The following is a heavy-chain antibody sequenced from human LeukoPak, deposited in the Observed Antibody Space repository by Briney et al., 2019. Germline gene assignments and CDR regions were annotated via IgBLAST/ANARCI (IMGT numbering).Heavy chain of an antibody. J-gene: IGHJ2*01. Sequence: SETLSLTCTVSGYSISSGYYWGWIRQPPGKGLEWIGSIYHSGSTYYNPSLKSRVTISVDTSKNQFSLKLSSVTAADTAVYYCARVSPQWLVLYWYFDLWGRGTLVTVSS. D-gene: IGHD6-19*01. CDR1: GYSISSGYY. CDR2: IYHSGST. CDR3: ARVSPQWLVLYWYFDL. V-gene: IGHV4-38-2*02.